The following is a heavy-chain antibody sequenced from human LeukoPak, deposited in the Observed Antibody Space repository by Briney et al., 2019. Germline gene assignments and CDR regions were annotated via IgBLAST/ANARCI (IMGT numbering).Heavy chain of an antibody. CDR3: ARLVDIVATIPS. CDR1: GYSISSGYY. D-gene: IGHD5-12*01. J-gene: IGHJ4*02. CDR2: IYHSGST. V-gene: IGHV4-38-2*02. Sequence: PSETLSLTCTVSGYSISSGYYWGWIRQPPGKGLEWIGSIYHSGSTYYNPSLKSRVTISVDTSKNQFSLKLSSVTAADTAVYYCARLVDIVATIPSWGQGTLVTVSS.